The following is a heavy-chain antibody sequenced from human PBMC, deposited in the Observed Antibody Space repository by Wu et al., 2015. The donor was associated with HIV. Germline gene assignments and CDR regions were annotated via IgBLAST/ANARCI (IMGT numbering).Heavy chain of an antibody. D-gene: IGHD1-26*01. CDR1: GYTFTSYG. J-gene: IGHJ4*02. CDR3: ARGEGIVGATSYFDY. CDR2: IIPIFGTA. Sequence: LVQSGVEVKKPGASVNVSCKASGYTFTSYGITWVRQAPGQGLEWMGGIIPIFGTANYAQKFQGRVTITADESTSTAYMELSSLRSEDTAVYYCARGEGIVGATSYFDYWGQGTLVTVSS. V-gene: IGHV1-69*13.